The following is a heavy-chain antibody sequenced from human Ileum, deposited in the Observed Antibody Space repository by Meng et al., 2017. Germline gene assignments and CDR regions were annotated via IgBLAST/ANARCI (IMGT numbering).Heavy chain of an antibody. V-gene: IGHV3-74*01. D-gene: IGHD1-26*01. CDR3: TRVGDGRMGPAVDV. CDR2: INSDGSNT. Sequence: GESLKISCVASGFSLSSGHMHWVRQAPGKGLEWVSRINSDGSNTVYADSVKGRFTMSRDDAKNTVYLEMNSLRVEDTAVYYCTRVGDGRMGPAVDVWGQGTLVTVSS. CDR1: GFSLSSGH. J-gene: IGHJ3*01.